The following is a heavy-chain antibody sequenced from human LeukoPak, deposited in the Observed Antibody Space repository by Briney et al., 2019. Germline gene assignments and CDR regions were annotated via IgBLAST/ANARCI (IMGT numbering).Heavy chain of an antibody. Sequence: GGSLRLSCAASGFTFSSYSMNWVRQAPGKGLEWVSSISSSSSYTYYADSVKGRFTISRDNSKNTLYLQMNSLRAEDTAVYYCAKRRITFGGVIGPFDYWGQGTLVTVSS. D-gene: IGHD3-16*02. CDR3: AKRRITFGGVIGPFDY. CDR1: GFTFSSYS. J-gene: IGHJ4*02. CDR2: ISSSSSYT. V-gene: IGHV3-21*04.